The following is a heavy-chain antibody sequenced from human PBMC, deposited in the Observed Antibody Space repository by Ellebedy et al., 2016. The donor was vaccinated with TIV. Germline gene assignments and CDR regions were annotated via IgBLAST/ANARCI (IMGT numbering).Heavy chain of an antibody. Sequence: GSLRLSCAVYGGSFSGYYWSWIRQPPGKGLEWIGEINHSGSTNYNPSLKSRVTISVDTSKNQFSLKLSSVTAADTAVYYCARARDGAYRDFDLWGRGTLVTVSS. V-gene: IGHV4-34*01. CDR2: INHSGST. CDR3: ARARDGAYRDFDL. D-gene: IGHD4-17*01. J-gene: IGHJ2*01. CDR1: GGSFSGYY.